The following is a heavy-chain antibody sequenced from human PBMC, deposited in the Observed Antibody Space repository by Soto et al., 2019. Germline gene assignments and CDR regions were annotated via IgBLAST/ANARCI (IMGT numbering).Heavy chain of an antibody. CDR3: ARDPISPGDYEDGYYYYYGMDV. CDR1: GFTFSSYA. D-gene: IGHD4-17*01. V-gene: IGHV3-30-3*01. Sequence: GGSLRLSCAASGFTFSSYAMHWVRQAPGKGLEWVAVISYDGSNKYYADSVKGRFTISRDNSKNTLYLQMNSLRAEDTAVYYCARDPISPGDYEDGYYYYYGMDVWGQGTTVTVSS. CDR2: ISYDGSNK. J-gene: IGHJ6*02.